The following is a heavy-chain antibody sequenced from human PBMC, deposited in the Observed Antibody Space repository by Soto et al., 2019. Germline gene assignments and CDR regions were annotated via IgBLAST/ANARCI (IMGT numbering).Heavy chain of an antibody. CDR2: ISGSGGST. CDR1: GFTFSSYA. CDR3: AKDWGIVVVPAAMSAYFDC. J-gene: IGHJ4*02. D-gene: IGHD2-2*01. V-gene: IGHV3-23*01. Sequence: GGSLRLSCAASGFTFSSYAMSWVRQAPGKGLEWVSAISGSGGSTYYADSVKGRFTISRDNSKNTLYLQMNSLRAEDTAVYYCAKDWGIVVVPAAMSAYFDCWGQGTLVTVSS.